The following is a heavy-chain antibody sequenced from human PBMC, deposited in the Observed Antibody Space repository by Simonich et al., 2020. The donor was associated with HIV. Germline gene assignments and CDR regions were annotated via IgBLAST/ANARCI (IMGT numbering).Heavy chain of an antibody. Sequence: EVQLVESGGGLVQPGRSLRLSCAASGFTFDDYAMHWVRQAPGKGREWVSGISGNSGSIGYADSVKGRFTISRDNAKNSLYLQMNSLRAEDMALYYCAKDRYSSSSGSFDYWGQGTLVTVSS. CDR1: GFTFDDYA. D-gene: IGHD6-6*01. V-gene: IGHV3-9*03. J-gene: IGHJ4*02. CDR3: AKDRYSSSSGSFDY. CDR2: ISGNSGSI.